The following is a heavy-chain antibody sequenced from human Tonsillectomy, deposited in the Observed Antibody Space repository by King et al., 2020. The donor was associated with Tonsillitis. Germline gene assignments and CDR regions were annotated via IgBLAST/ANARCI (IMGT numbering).Heavy chain of an antibody. CDR2: IVPSSRRL. CDR3: ARDLGIDTYWDWYFDL. D-gene: IGHD7-27*01. V-gene: IGHV3-48*01. Sequence: VQLVESGGGLVQPGGSLRLSCAASGFTFSRYSMNWVRQAPGKGLEWVSSIVPSSRRLYYADSVKGRFTISRDNGKNSLYLQMNSLRAGDTALYYCARDLGIDTYWDWYFDLWGRGTLVTVSS. J-gene: IGHJ2*01. CDR1: GFTFSRYS.